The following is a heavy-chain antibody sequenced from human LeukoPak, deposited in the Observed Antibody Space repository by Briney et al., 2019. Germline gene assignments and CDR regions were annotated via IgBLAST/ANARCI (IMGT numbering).Heavy chain of an antibody. Sequence: LETLSLTCAVYGGSFSGYYWSWIRQPPGKGLEWIGEINHSGSTNYNPSLKSRVTISVDTPRNQFSLKLSSVTAADTAVYYCATNPGGYCSSTNCYGEAPWGQGTLVTVSS. CDR1: GGSFSGYY. V-gene: IGHV4-34*01. CDR3: ATNPGGYCSSTNCYGEAP. J-gene: IGHJ5*02. D-gene: IGHD2-2*01. CDR2: INHSGST.